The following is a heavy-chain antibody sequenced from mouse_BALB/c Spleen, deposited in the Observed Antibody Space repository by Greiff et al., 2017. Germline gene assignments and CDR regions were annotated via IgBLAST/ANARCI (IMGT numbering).Heavy chain of an antibody. CDR2: INPSNGRT. CDR1: GYTFTSYW. J-gene: IGHJ2*01. Sequence: VQLQQPGADLVKPGASVKLSCKASGYTFTSYWMHWVKQRPGQGLEWIGEINPSNGRTNYNEKFKSKATLTVDKSSSTAYMQLSSLTSEDSAVYYCARVPLLGYFDYWGQGTTLTVSS. V-gene: IGHV1S81*02. D-gene: IGHD2-10*01. CDR3: ARVPLLGYFDY.